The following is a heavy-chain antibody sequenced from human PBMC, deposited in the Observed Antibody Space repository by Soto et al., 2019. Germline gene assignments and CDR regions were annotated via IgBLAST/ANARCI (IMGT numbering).Heavy chain of an antibody. CDR1: GYTFTSYG. V-gene: IGHV1-2*04. D-gene: IGHD6-19*01. Sequence: ASVKVSCKASGYTFTSYGISWVRQAPGQGLEWMGWINPNSGGTNYAQKFQGWVTMSRDTSISTAYMELSRLRSDDTAVYYCARDLIAVAGTPVGYYMDVWGKGTTVTVSS. CDR2: INPNSGGT. CDR3: ARDLIAVAGTPVGYYMDV. J-gene: IGHJ6*03.